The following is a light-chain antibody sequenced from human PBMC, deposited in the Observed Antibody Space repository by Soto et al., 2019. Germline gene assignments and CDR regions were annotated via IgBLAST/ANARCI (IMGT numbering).Light chain of an antibody. CDR3: QQYNNWPLLT. V-gene: IGKV3-20*01. Sequence: EIVLTQSPGTLSLSPGERVTLSCRASQSVGSRYLAWYQQKPGQAPRLLIYAASTRATGIPDRFSGSGSGTAFTLTITRLEPEDIAVYYCQQYNNWPLLTFGGGTKVDIK. J-gene: IGKJ4*01. CDR1: QSVGSRY. CDR2: AAS.